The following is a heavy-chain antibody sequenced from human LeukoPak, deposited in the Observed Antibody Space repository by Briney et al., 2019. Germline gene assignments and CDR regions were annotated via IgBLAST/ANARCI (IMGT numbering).Heavy chain of an antibody. J-gene: IGHJ4*02. CDR1: GGSISSSSYY. Sequence: SETLSLTCTVSGGSISSSSYYWGWIRQPPGKGLEWIGSIYYSGSTYYNPSLKSRVTISVDTSKNQFSLKLSSVTAADTAVYYCASSVEMATINDYWGQGTLVTVSS. CDR2: IYYSGST. D-gene: IGHD5-24*01. V-gene: IGHV4-39*07. CDR3: ASSVEMATINDY.